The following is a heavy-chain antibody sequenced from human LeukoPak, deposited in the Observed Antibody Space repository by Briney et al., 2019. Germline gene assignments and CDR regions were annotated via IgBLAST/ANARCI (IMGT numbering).Heavy chain of an antibody. J-gene: IGHJ4*02. V-gene: IGHV3-53*01. Sequence: PGGSLRLSCTVSGFTVSSNYMSWVRQAPGKGLEWVSVIYSGGSTHYADSVKGRFTISRDNSKNTLYLQMNSLRVEDTAVYYCARLCGFSYGPPDYWGQGTLVTVSS. D-gene: IGHD5-18*01. CDR2: IYSGGST. CDR3: ARLCGFSYGPPDY. CDR1: GFTVSSNY.